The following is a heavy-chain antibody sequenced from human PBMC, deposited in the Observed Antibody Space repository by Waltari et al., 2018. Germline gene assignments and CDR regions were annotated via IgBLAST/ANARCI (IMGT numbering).Heavy chain of an antibody. CDR3: ATSPLRFLEWVNWFDP. D-gene: IGHD3-3*01. V-gene: IGHV1-69-2*01. CDR2: VDPEDGET. CDR1: GYTFTDYY. Sequence: EVQLVQSGAEVKKPGATVKISCKASGYTFTDYYMHWVQQAPGKGLEWMGRVDPEDGETIYAEKFQGRVTITADTSTDTAYMELTSLRSEDTAVYYCATSPLRFLEWVNWFDPGGQGTLVTVSS. J-gene: IGHJ5*02.